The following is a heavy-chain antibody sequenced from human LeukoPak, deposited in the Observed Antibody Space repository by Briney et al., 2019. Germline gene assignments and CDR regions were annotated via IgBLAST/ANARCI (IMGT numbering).Heavy chain of an antibody. CDR2: IYYSGST. CDR1: GGSISSYY. D-gene: IGHD3-16*02. CDR3: ARGFYDYVWGSYPLGAFDI. J-gene: IGHJ3*02. Sequence: SVTLSLTCTVSGGSISSYYWSWIRQPPGKGLEWIGYIYYSGSTNYNPSLKSRVTISVDTSKNQFSLKLSSVTAADTAVYYCARGFYDYVWGSYPLGAFDIWGQGTMVTVSS. V-gene: IGHV4-59*01.